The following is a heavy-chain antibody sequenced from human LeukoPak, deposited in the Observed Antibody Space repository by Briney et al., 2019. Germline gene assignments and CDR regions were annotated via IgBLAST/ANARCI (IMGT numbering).Heavy chain of an antibody. CDR2: IYSGGGT. Sequence: GGSLRLSCAASGFTVSSSYMNWVRQAPGKGLEWVSLIYSGGGTYYADSVKGRFTISRDNSKNTLYLQMNSLRAEDTAVYYCARIGAGSSRDYWGQGTLVTASS. V-gene: IGHV3-66*01. J-gene: IGHJ4*02. D-gene: IGHD6-13*01. CDR1: GFTVSSSY. CDR3: ARIGAGSSRDY.